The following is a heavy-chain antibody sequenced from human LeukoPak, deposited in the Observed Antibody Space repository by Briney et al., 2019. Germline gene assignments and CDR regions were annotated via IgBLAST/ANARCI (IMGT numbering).Heavy chain of an antibody. V-gene: IGHV4-34*01. J-gene: IGHJ4*02. D-gene: IGHD6-19*01. CDR1: GGSFSGYY. CDR3: ARSAPYSSGWYRGGFFDY. CDR2: INHSGST. Sequence: PSETLSLTCAVYGGSFSGYYWSWIRQPPGKGLEWIGEINHSGSTNYNPSLKSRVTISVGTSKNQFSLKLSSVTAADTAVYYCARSAPYSSGWYRGGFFDYWGQGTLVTVSS.